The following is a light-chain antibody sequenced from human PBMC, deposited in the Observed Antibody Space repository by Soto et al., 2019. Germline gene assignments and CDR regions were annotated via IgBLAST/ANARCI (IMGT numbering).Light chain of an antibody. CDR3: QHLNTYPIT. J-gene: IGKJ5*01. CDR2: AAS. Sequence: IQLTQSPSSLSASVLDIGTICFRASQDISTHLAWFAQKPGRAPQLLIYAASTLHSGVPSRFSGSGSGTDFTLTISSLQPEDFATYYCQHLNTYPITFGPGTRLEI. V-gene: IGKV1-9*01. CDR1: QDISTH.